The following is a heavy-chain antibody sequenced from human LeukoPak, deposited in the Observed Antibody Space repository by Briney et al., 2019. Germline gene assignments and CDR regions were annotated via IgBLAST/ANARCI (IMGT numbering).Heavy chain of an antibody. CDR2: ITGSGGGT. J-gene: IGHJ4*02. V-gene: IGHV3-23*01. CDR3: AKDPTKAVGFSHIDY. Sequence: PGGSLRLSCAASGFTFTSYAMSWVRQAPGKGLEWVSTITGSGGGTYYADSVKGRFIISRDNSKTTLYLQMNSLRVEDTVVYYCAKDPTKAVGFSHIDYWGPGTLVTVSS. D-gene: IGHD5-12*01. CDR1: GFTFTSYA.